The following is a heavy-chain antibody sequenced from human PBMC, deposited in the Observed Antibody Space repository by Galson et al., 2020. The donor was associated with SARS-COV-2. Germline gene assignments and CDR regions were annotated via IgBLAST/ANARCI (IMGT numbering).Heavy chain of an antibody. D-gene: IGHD1-1*01. CDR2: LSGNGGAT. CDR1: GFNFGLYG. J-gene: IGHJ4*02. CDR3: TKGWNVIDQ. V-gene: IGHV3-23*01. Sequence: GESLKISCLVSGFNFGLYGMSWVRQAPGKGLEWVSSLSGNGGATEYADSVRGRFIISRDNFEQTLFLEMKSLKVDDTAMYYCTKGWNVIDQWGQGTLVTVSP.